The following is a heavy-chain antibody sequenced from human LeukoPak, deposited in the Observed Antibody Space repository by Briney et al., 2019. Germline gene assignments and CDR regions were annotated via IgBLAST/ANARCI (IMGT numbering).Heavy chain of an antibody. CDR1: AFTFTNAW. CDR2: ITSKTDGGTT. CDR3: TTGLGINWNDLGSFDY. J-gene: IGHJ4*02. Sequence: GGSLRLSCAASAFTFTNAWMNWVRQPPGKGLEWVGRITSKTDGGTTDYAAPVKGRFTISRDDSKNTLYLQMNSLKTEDIAVYYCTTGLGINWNDLGSFDYWGQGTLVTVSS. D-gene: IGHD1-1*01. V-gene: IGHV3-15*07.